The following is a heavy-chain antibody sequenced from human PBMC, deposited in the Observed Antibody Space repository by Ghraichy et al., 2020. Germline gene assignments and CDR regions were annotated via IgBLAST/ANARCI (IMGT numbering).Heavy chain of an antibody. CDR2: IYHSGNT. CDR3: AREATYYFDSSRQGHFDD. D-gene: IGHD3-22*01. Sequence: SETLSLTCTVSDGSITDYYWSWIRQPPGKGLEWIGSIYHSGNTNYNPSLRSRVTISVDKAKNQFSLNLSSVTAADTAVFFCAREATYYFDSSRQGHFDDSGQGNLVTVSS. J-gene: IGHJ4*02. V-gene: IGHV4-59*01. CDR1: DGSITDYY.